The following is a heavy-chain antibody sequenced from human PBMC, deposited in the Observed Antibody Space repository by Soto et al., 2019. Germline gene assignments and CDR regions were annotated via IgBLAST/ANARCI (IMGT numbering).Heavy chain of an antibody. V-gene: IGHV1-69*02. D-gene: IGHD6-13*01. Sequence: QVQLVQSGAEVKKPGSSVKVSCKASGGTFSSYTISWVRQAPGQGLEWMGRIIPILGIANYAQKFQSRVTITADKSTSTAYMELSSLRSEDTAVYYCASLATADTLDYWGQGTLVTVSS. J-gene: IGHJ4*02. CDR3: ASLATADTLDY. CDR2: IIPILGIA. CDR1: GGTFSSYT.